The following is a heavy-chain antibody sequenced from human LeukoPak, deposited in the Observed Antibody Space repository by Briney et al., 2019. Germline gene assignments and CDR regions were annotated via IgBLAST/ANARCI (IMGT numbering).Heavy chain of an antibody. CDR1: GYTFTSYA. CDR2: INAGNGNT. Sequence: ASVKVSCKASGYTFTSYAMHWVRQAPGQRLEWMGWINAGNGNTKYSQEFQGRVTMTRNTSISTAYMELSSLRSEDTAVYYCARRGSGYDYVGDYWGQGTLVTVSS. V-gene: IGHV1-3*03. D-gene: IGHD5-12*01. J-gene: IGHJ4*02. CDR3: ARRGSGYDYVGDY.